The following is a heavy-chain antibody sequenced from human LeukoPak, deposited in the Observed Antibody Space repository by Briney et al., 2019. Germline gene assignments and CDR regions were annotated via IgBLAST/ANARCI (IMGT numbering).Heavy chain of an antibody. J-gene: IGHJ4*02. CDR2: ISGSGGST. D-gene: IGHD1-1*01. CDR3: ARRPGLERYYFDY. V-gene: IGHV3-23*01. CDR1: VFTFSSYA. Sequence: GGSLRLSCAASVFTFSSYAMSWVRQAPGKGLQWVSTISGSGGSTYYADSVKGRFTISRDNSKNTLYLQMHSLRAEDTAVYYCARRPGLERYYFDYWGQGTLVTVSS.